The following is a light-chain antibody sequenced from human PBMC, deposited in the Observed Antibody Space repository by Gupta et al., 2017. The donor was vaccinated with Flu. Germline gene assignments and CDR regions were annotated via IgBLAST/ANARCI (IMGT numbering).Light chain of an antibody. J-gene: IGKJ4*01. CDR2: AAS. CDR3: LQDNSFPLT. Sequence: PSTLSASVGDRVTITCRASQRIGSELAWYQVKPGKAPKLLIYAASTLESGVPSRFSASGYGTDFTLTISSLQPEDFATYYCLQDNSFPLTFGEGTKVEIK. V-gene: IGKV1-12*01. CDR1: QRIGSE.